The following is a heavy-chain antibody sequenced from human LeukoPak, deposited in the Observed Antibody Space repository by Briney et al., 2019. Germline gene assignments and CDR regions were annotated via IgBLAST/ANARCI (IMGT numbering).Heavy chain of an antibody. CDR3: ARRSSGGSYWD. D-gene: IGHD1-26*01. Sequence: GESLKISXKGSGYSFTSYWIAWVRQKPGKGLEWMAIIYPGDSETRYSPSFQGQVTISADKSITTAYLQWSSLKASDTAMYYCARRSSGGSYWDWGQGTLVTVSS. CDR1: GYSFTSYW. CDR2: IYPGDSET. V-gene: IGHV5-51*01. J-gene: IGHJ4*02.